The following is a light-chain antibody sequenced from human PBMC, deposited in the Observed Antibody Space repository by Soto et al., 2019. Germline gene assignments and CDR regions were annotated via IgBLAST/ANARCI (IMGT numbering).Light chain of an antibody. J-gene: IGKJ2*01. CDR1: QSISSW. CDR3: QQYNSYSYT. V-gene: IGKV1-5*01. CDR2: DAC. Sequence: DIQMTQSPSTLSASVGDRVTITCRASQSISSWLAWYQQKPGKAPKLLIDDACSLESGVPSRFSGSGSGTEFTLTISSLQPDDFATYYCQQYNSYSYTFGQGTKLEIK.